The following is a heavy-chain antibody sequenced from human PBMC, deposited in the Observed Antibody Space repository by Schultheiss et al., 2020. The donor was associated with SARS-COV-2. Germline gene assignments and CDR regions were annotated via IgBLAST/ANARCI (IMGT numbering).Heavy chain of an antibody. D-gene: IGHD2-2*02. CDR3: AKDQGCSRTTCYTNS. CDR2: ISGGGNNT. V-gene: IGHV3-23*01. J-gene: IGHJ4*02. CDR1: GFTFNSYA. Sequence: GGSLRLSCAASGFTFNSYAMTWVRQARGKGLEWVSTISGGGNNTYYADSVKGRVTISRDNSKNTLYLQMNSLRAEDTAVYYCAKDQGCSRTTCYTNSWGQGTLVTVSS.